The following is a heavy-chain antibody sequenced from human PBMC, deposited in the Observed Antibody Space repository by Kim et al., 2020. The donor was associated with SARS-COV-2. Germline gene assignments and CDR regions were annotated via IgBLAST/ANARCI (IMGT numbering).Heavy chain of an antibody. Sequence: ADSGKSGFTISRDNAKNTLYLQMTSLGVEDTAIYYCARGVTPATVTPLSYWGQGALVPVSS. J-gene: IGHJ4*02. CDR3: ARGVTPATVTPLSY. V-gene: IGHV3-74*01. D-gene: IGHD4-17*01.